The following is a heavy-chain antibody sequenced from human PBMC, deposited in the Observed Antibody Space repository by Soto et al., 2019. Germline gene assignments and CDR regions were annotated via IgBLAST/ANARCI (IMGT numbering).Heavy chain of an antibody. D-gene: IGHD2-15*01. CDR3: ARARGGYIDY. Sequence: ASVKVSCKASVYTFTTTYITWVRQAPGQGLEWMGWISAYNGKTKYARNFEGRVTMTTDTSTSTAYMELRSLQYDDTAVYYCARARGGYIDYWGQGTLVTVSS. V-gene: IGHV1-18*01. CDR2: ISAYNGKT. J-gene: IGHJ4*02. CDR1: VYTFTTTY.